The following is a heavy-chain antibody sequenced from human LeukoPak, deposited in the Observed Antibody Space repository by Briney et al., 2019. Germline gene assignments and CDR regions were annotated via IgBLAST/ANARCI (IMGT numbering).Heavy chain of an antibody. V-gene: IGHV1-8*01. CDR2: MNPNSGNT. D-gene: IGHD3-10*01. CDR3: ARDNGSGSYYRWAFDI. Sequence: ASVKVSCKASGYTFSSYHINWVRQATGQGLEWMGWMNPNSGNTGYAQKFQGRVTMTRNTSISTAYMELSSLRSEDTAVYYCARDNGSGSYYRWAFDIWGQGTMVTVSS. CDR1: GYTFSSYH. J-gene: IGHJ3*02.